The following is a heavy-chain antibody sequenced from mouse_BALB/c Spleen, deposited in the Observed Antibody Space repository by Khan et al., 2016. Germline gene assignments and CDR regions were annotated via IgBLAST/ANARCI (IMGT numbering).Heavy chain of an antibody. D-gene: IGHD1-2*01. CDR1: GYSITSDYA. J-gene: IGHJ4*01. CDR2: ISYSGST. V-gene: IGHV3-2*02. CDR3: ARTPTAYYTRDY. Sequence: EVQLQESGPGLVKPSQSLSLTCTVTGYSITSDYAWNWIRQFPGNKLEWMGYISYSGSTRYYPSLKSRISITRDTSKNQFFLQLNSVTTEDTATYYCARTPTAYYTRDYWGQGTSVTVSS.